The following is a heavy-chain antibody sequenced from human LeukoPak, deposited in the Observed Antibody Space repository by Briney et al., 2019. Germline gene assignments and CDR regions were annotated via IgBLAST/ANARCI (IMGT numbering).Heavy chain of an antibody. CDR1: GGSINSSYYY. Sequence: SETLSLTCTVSGGSINSSYYYWGWIRQPPGKGLEWIGSIYYSGSTYYNPSLKSRVTISVDTSNNQFSLKLTSVTAADTAVYYCARHYSSSWYSAFHIWGQGTMVSVSS. CDR3: ARHYSSSWYSAFHI. J-gene: IGHJ3*02. V-gene: IGHV4-39*01. CDR2: IYYSGST. D-gene: IGHD6-13*01.